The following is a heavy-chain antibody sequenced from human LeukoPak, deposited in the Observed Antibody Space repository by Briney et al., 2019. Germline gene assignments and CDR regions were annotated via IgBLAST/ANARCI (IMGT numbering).Heavy chain of an antibody. J-gene: IGHJ3*02. V-gene: IGHV4-61*05. CDR2: IYYSGST. D-gene: IGHD1-26*01. CDR3: ARRYYDAFDI. Sequence: SETLSLTCTVSGGSISSSSYYWGWIRQPPGKGLEWIGYIYYSGSTNYNPSLKSRVTISVDTSKNQFSLKLSSVTAADTAVYYCARRYYDAFDIWGQGTMVTVSS. CDR1: GGSISSSSYY.